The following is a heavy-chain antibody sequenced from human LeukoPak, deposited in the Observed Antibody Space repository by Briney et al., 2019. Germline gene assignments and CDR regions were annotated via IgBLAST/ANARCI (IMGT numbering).Heavy chain of an antibody. Sequence: SVKVSCKASGGTFSSYAISWVRQAPGQGLEWMGGIIPIFGTANYAQKFQGRVTITADKSTSTAYMELSSLRSEDTAVYYCAGDDGRGYSGYDYFLDYWGQGTLVTVSS. D-gene: IGHD5-12*01. CDR3: AGDDGRGYSGYDYFLDY. CDR1: GGTFSSYA. CDR2: IIPIFGTA. V-gene: IGHV1-69*06. J-gene: IGHJ4*02.